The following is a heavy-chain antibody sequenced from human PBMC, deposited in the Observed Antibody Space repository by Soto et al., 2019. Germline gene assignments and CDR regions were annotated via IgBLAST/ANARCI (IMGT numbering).Heavy chain of an antibody. D-gene: IGHD3-10*01. V-gene: IGHV4-39*01. J-gene: IGHJ4*02. CDR3: ARRGSGSYSYY. CDR2: IYYSGST. CDR1: CGSISSSSYY. Sequence: SETLSLTCTVSCGSISSSSYYWGWLRQPPVKGLEWIGRIYYSGSTYYNPSLKSRVTISVDTSKNQFSLKLSSVTAVDSAVYDCARRGSGSYSYYWGQGTLVTVS.